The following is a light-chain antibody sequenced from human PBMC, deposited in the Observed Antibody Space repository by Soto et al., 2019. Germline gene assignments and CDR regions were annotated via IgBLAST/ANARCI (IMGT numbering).Light chain of an antibody. CDR3: SSYSISTAYL. Sequence: QSVLTQPASVSGSPGQSITISCTGTSSDVGGYDCVSWYQLHPGKAPKLMVFEVSNRPSGVSYRFSGSKSGNTASLTISGLQAEDEADYFCSSYSISTAYLFGTGTKVTLL. CDR1: SSDVGGYDC. V-gene: IGLV2-14*01. CDR2: EVS. J-gene: IGLJ1*01.